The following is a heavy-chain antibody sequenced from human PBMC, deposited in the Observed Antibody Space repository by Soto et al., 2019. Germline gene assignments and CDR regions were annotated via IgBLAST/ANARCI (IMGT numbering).Heavy chain of an antibody. CDR3: ARGPDAVNPKSYYSDP. D-gene: IGHD1-26*01. J-gene: IGHJ5*02. V-gene: IGHV1-46*03. CDR2: INPSGGST. CDR1: GDSFTHYD. Sequence: ASVKVSCKGCGDSFTHYDIHWVRQAPGQGLEWMGMINPSGGSTSHAQKFQGRVTMTRDTSTTTVYMELNSLSSEDTAVYYCARGPDAVNPKSYYSDPWGPGTLVTVSS.